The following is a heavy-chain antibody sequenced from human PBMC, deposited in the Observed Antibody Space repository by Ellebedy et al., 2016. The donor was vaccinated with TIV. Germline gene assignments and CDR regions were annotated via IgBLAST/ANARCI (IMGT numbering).Heavy chain of an antibody. CDR2: IYPGASDT. Sequence: PGGSLRLSCKGSGYSFTSYWIGWVRQVPGKRLEWMGIIYPGASDTNYSPSFQGQVTISADKSISTAYLQWSSLKASDTAMYYCATLPGAYDNSGYLLEHWGQGTLVTVSS. CDR1: GYSFTSYW. V-gene: IGHV5-51*01. D-gene: IGHD3-22*01. CDR3: ATLPGAYDNSGYLLEH. J-gene: IGHJ1*01.